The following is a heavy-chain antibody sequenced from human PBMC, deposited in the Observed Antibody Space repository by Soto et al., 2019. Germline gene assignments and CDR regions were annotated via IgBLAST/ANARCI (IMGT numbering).Heavy chain of an antibody. D-gene: IGHD6-6*01. CDR3: ATLPQDSSSHYYYYYYMDV. Sequence: GGSLRLSCAASGFTFSDYYMSWIRQAPGKGLEWVSYISSSGSTIYYADSVKGRFTISRDNAKNSLYLQMNSLRAEDTAVYYCATLPQDSSSHYYYYYYMDVWGKGTTVTVSS. CDR2: ISSSGSTI. J-gene: IGHJ6*03. CDR1: GFTFSDYY. V-gene: IGHV3-11*01.